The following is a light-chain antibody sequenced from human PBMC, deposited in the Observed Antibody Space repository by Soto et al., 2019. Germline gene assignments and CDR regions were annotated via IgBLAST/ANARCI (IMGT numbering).Light chain of an antibody. Sequence: DIQMTQSPSTLSASVGDRVTITCRASQSISSWLAWYQQKPGKAPKLLIYAASTLEVGVPSRFSGSGSGTHFTLTISSLQPEDFATYYCQQSNSFPFTFGQGTRLEMK. V-gene: IGKV1-12*02. CDR1: QSISSW. CDR2: AAS. J-gene: IGKJ5*01. CDR3: QQSNSFPFT.